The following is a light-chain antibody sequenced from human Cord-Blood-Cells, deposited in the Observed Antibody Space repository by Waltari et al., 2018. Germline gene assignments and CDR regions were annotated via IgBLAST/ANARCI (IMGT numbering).Light chain of an antibody. CDR3: SSYTSSSTLVV. Sequence: QSALTPPASVSGSPGQSITISCTGTSSDVGGYNHVSWYQQHPGKAPKLMIYDVSKRPSGVSNRFSGSKSGNTASLTISGLQAEDEADYYCSSYTSSSTLVVFGGGTKLTVL. V-gene: IGLV2-14*01. J-gene: IGLJ2*01. CDR1: SSDVGGYNH. CDR2: DVS.